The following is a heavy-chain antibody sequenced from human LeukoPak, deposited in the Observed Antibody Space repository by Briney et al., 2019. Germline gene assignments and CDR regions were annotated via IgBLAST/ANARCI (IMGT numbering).Heavy chain of an antibody. J-gene: IGHJ4*02. CDR3: ARGPSIIAAAYYFDY. CDR2: INHSGST. Sequence: KSSETLSLTCAVYGGSFSGYYWSWIRQPPGKGLEWIGEINHSGSTNYNPSLKSRVTISVDRSKNQFSLKLSSVTAADTAVYYCARGPSIIAAAYYFDYWGQGTLVTVSS. CDR1: GGSFSGYY. D-gene: IGHD6-13*01. V-gene: IGHV4-34*01.